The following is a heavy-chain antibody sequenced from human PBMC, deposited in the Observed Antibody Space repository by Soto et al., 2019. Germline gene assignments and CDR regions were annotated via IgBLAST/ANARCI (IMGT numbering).Heavy chain of an antibody. Sequence: EVQLVESGGVLVQPGGSLRLSCETSGFTFTTFWMHWVRQLPGKGLVWVSRVSPDGSSTTYADSVKGRFTISRDNAKNTMSIKRNNLGVDDTALDVCVRDQDTYGQAVFDSWGQGALVTVSS. CDR1: GFTFTTFW. J-gene: IGHJ4*02. D-gene: IGHD2-15*01. CDR3: VRDQDTYGQAVFDS. V-gene: IGHV3-74*03. CDR2: VSPDGSST.